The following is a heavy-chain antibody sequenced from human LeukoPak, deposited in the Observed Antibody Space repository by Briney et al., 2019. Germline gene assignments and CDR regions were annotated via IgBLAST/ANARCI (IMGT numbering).Heavy chain of an antibody. D-gene: IGHD6-19*01. Sequence: PSETLSLTCAVYGGSFSGYYWSWIRQPPGKGLEWIGEINHSGSTNYNPSLKSRVTIFVHTSDNQFSLKLSSVTAADTAAYYCATGGGIAVAHAWGQGIVVTVSS. CDR2: INHSGST. J-gene: IGHJ4*02. CDR3: ATGGGIAVAHA. CDR1: GGSFSGYY. V-gene: IGHV4-34*01.